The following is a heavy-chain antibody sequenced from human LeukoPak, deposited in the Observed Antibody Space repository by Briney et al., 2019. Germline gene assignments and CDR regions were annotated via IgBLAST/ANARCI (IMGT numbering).Heavy chain of an antibody. V-gene: IGHV1-2*02. D-gene: IGHD5-24*01. CDR2: INPNSGGT. Sequence: RASVKVSCKASGYTFTGYYMHWVRQAPGQGLEWMGWINPNSGGTNYAQKFQGRVTMTRDTSISTAYMELSRLRSDDTAVYYCARNWGYNYGYGSFDSWGQGILVTVSS. J-gene: IGHJ4*02. CDR1: GYTFTGYY. CDR3: ARNWGYNYGYGSFDS.